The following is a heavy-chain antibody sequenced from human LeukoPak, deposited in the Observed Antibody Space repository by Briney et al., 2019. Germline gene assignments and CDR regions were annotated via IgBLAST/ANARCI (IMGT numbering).Heavy chain of an antibody. J-gene: IGHJ4*02. Sequence: GGSLRLSCAASGFTFSSYAMHWVRQAPGKGLEWVAVISYDGSNKYYADSVKGRFTISRDNSKNTLYLQMNSLRAEDTAVYYCARGLYYDSSGYYYWGQGTLVTVSS. CDR1: GFTFSSYA. D-gene: IGHD3-22*01. V-gene: IGHV3-30*04. CDR3: ARGLYYDSSGYYY. CDR2: ISYDGSNK.